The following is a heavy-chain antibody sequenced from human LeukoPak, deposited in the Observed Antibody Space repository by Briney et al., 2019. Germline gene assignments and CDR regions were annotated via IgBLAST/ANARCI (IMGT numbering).Heavy chain of an antibody. Sequence: SETLSLTCTVSGGSISNYYWSWVRQPPGKGLEWIGYIFYSGSTNYNPSLKSRVTISIDTSKNQFSLNLSSVTAADTAVYYCAASFRGVILEGFDIWGQGTMVTASS. J-gene: IGHJ3*02. V-gene: IGHV4-59*01. CDR3: AASFRGVILEGFDI. CDR2: IFYSGST. CDR1: GGSISNYY. D-gene: IGHD3-10*01.